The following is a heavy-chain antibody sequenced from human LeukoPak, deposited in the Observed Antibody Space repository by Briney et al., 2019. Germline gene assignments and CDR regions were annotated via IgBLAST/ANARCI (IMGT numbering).Heavy chain of an antibody. V-gene: IGHV1-2*02. CDR2: INPNSGGT. D-gene: IGHD6-19*01. J-gene: IGHJ3*02. CDR3: AREYSSGGNDAFDI. CDR1: GYTFTGYY. Sequence: ASVKVSCKASGYTFTGYYMHWVRQAPGQGLEWMGWINPNSGGTKYAQKFQGRVTMTRDTSIRTAYMELSRLRSDDTAVYYCAREYSSGGNDAFDIWGQGTMVTVSS.